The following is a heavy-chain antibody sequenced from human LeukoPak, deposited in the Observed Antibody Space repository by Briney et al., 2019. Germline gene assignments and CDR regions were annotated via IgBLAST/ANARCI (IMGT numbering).Heavy chain of an antibody. Sequence: SETLSLTCSVSGGSISGYYWSWVRQPPGKGLDGIGYIYTSGSTNYNPSLKRRVTISVDTAKNQCSLKLSSVPAADTAVYYCATTTTIASWFDPWGQGTLVTVPS. CDR3: ATTTTIASWFDP. CDR1: GGSISGYY. J-gene: IGHJ5*02. V-gene: IGHV4-4*09. D-gene: IGHD2-21*01. CDR2: IYTSGST.